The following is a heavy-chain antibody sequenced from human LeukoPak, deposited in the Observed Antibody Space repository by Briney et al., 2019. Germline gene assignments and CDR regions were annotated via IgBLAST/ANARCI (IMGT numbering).Heavy chain of an antibody. CDR1: GGSISSGGYY. J-gene: IGHJ3*02. CDR2: IYYSGST. CDR3: ARGYGSGSPPDDAFDI. D-gene: IGHD3-10*01. V-gene: IGHV4-31*03. Sequence: SETLSLTCTVSGGSISSGGYYWSWIRQHPGKGLEWIGYIYYSGSTYYNPSLKSRVTISVDTSKNQFSLKLSSVTAADTAVYYCARGYGSGSPPDDAFDIWGQGTMVTVSS.